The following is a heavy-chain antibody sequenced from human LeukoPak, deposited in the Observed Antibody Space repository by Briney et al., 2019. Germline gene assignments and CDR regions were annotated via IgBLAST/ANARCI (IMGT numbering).Heavy chain of an antibody. Sequence: GGSLRLSCAASGFTFSTYWMHRVCQAPGKGLEWVANIKEDGRVKNYVDSVRGRFTISRDNAKNSLSLEMNSLRAEDTAVYYCARDPGRGGKAVMDYWGQGTLVTVSS. V-gene: IGHV3-7*01. CDR3: ARDPGRGGKAVMDY. J-gene: IGHJ4*02. CDR1: GFTFSTYW. CDR2: IKEDGRVK. D-gene: IGHD3-16*01.